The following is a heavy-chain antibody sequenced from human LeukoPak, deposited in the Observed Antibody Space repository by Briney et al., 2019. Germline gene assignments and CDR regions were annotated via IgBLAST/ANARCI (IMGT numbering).Heavy chain of an antibody. Sequence: PGGSLRLSCAASGFTFSSYGMHWVRQAPGKGLEWVAVISYDGSNKYYADSVKGRFTISRDNSKNTLYLQMNSLRAEDTAVYYCAKEFDSSGWYWVEYFQHWGQGTLVTVSS. D-gene: IGHD6-19*01. CDR1: GFTFSSYG. V-gene: IGHV3-30*18. CDR3: AKEFDSSGWYWVEYFQH. J-gene: IGHJ1*01. CDR2: ISYDGSNK.